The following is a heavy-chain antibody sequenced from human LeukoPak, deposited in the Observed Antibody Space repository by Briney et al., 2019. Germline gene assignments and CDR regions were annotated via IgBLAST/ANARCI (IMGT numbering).Heavy chain of an antibody. CDR2: MYHSGST. CDR1: GYSISSGYH. D-gene: IGHD6-6*01. J-gene: IGHJ4*02. V-gene: IGHV4-38-2*01. CDR3: ARRIVSSSSGFDY. Sequence: KPSETLSLTCAVSGYSISSGYHWGWIRQSPGKGLEWIGFMYHSGSTYYDPSLKSRVTISVDTSKNQFSLKLSSVTAADTAVYYCARRIVSSSSGFDYWGQGTLVTASS.